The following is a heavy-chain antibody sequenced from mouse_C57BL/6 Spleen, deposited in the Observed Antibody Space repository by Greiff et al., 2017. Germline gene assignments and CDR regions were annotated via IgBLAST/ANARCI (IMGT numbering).Heavy chain of an antibody. V-gene: IGHV1-82*01. CDR1: GYAFSSSW. J-gene: IGHJ2*01. D-gene: IGHD4-1*01. Sequence: VQLVESGPELVKPGASVKISCKASGYAFSSSWMNWVKQRPGKGLEWIGRIYPGDGDTNYNGKFKGKATLTADKSSSTAYMQLSSLTSEDSAVYFCARRTGTWGFDYWGQGTTLTVSS. CDR2: IYPGDGDT. CDR3: ARRTGTWGFDY.